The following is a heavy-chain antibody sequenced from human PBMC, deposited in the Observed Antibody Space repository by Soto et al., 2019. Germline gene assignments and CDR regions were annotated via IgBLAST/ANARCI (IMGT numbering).Heavy chain of an antibody. V-gene: IGHV4-31*03. J-gene: IGHJ4*02. D-gene: IGHD3-9*01. Sequence: TSETLSLTCTVSGGSISSVGYYWSWIRQHPGKGLEWIGYIYYSGSTYYNPSLKSRVTISVDTSKNQFSLKLSSVTAADTAVYYCARGGSYYDILTGWGPRHNRPAFDYWGQGTLVTVSS. CDR2: IYYSGST. CDR3: ARGGSYYDILTGWGPRHNRPAFDY. CDR1: GGSISSVGYY.